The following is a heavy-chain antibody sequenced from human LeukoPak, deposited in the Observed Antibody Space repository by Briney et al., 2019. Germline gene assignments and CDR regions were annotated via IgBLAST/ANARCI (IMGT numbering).Heavy chain of an antibody. Sequence: GGTLRLSCAASGFTFSNYDMSWVRQAPGKGLEWVSTISGSGTSTYYADSVKGRFTISRDNSKNTLYLQMNSLRAEDTAVYYCAKVGKAARIIGTTSRYYYYYMDVWGKGTTVTISS. V-gene: IGHV3-23*01. J-gene: IGHJ6*03. CDR1: GFTFSNYD. CDR2: ISGSGTST. D-gene: IGHD1-20*01. CDR3: AKVGKAARIIGTTSRYYYYYMDV.